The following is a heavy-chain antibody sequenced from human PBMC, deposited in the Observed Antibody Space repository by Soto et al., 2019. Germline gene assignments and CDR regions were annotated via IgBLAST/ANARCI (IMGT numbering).Heavy chain of an antibody. CDR1: GYTFSNFG. CDR3: ASGVRVSAYLDYYMDV. CDR2: INPDNGDT. D-gene: IGHD6-6*01. V-gene: IGHV1-18*01. Sequence: QVQLVQSGAEVKKPGASLKVSCKASGYTFSNFGVSWVRQAPGQGLEWIGWINPDNGDTNYGQKFQGRATMTTDTFTNTAYMEVRGLSSDDTAVYYCASGVRVSAYLDYYMDVWGEGTTVTVSS. J-gene: IGHJ6*03.